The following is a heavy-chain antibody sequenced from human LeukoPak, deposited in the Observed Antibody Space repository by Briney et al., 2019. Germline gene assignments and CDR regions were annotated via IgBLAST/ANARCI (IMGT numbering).Heavy chain of an antibody. Sequence: PGGSLRLSCAASGFTFSSYWMRWVRQAPGKGLEWVSNIKQDGSEKYYVDSVKGRFTISRDNAKNSLYPQMNSMRAEDAAVYYCAREQGDSSSWYTGYYSYYMDVWGKGTTVTVSS. CDR2: IKQDGSEK. V-gene: IGHV3-7*01. CDR1: GFTFSSYW. D-gene: IGHD6-13*01. CDR3: AREQGDSSSWYTGYYSYYMDV. J-gene: IGHJ6*03.